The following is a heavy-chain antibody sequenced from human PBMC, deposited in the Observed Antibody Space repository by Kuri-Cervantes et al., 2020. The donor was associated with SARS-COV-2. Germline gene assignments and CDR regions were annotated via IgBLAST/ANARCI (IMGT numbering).Heavy chain of an antibody. CDR3: ARRGAVAGTVPFFDY. J-gene: IGHJ4*02. V-gene: IGHV4-39*01. D-gene: IGHD6-19*01. Sequence: SETLSLTCAVYGGSISSYYWGWIRQPPGKGLEWIGSIYYSGSTYYNPSLKSRVTISVDTSKNQFSLKLSSVTAADTAVYYCARRGAVAGTVPFFDYWGQGTLVTVSS. CDR2: IYYSGST. CDR1: GGSISSYY.